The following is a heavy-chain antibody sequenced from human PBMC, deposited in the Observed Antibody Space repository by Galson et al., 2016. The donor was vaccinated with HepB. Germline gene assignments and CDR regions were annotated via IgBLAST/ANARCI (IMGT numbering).Heavy chain of an antibody. Sequence: SLRLSCAASGFTFRFFDMHWVRQAPGKGLEWVAVVSSDGSNEFYADGVKGRFTISRDNSKNTLFLQMNSLRAEDTAVYYCARIGSSWNLDYWGQGTLVTVSS. CDR3: ARIGSSWNLDY. J-gene: IGHJ4*02. CDR1: GFTFRFFD. D-gene: IGHD6-13*01. CDR2: VSSDGSNE. V-gene: IGHV3-30*03.